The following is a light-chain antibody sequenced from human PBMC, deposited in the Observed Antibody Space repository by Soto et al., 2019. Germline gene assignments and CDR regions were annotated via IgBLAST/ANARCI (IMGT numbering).Light chain of an antibody. Sequence: EIVMTQSPDTLSVSPGERATLSCRASQSVSSNLAWYQQKPGQAPRLLIFGASTRATGIPARFSGSGSGTEFTLTISSLQSEGFAVYHGQQYNNWPYTFGQGTTLEIK. CDR3: QQYNNWPYT. V-gene: IGKV3-15*01. J-gene: IGKJ2*01. CDR2: GAS. CDR1: QSVSSN.